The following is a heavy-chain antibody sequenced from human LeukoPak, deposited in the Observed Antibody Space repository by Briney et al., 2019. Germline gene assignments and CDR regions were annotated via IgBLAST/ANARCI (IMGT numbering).Heavy chain of an antibody. Sequence: ASVKVSCKASGYTFTSYDINWVRQATGQGLEWMGWMNPNSGNTGYAQKFQGRVTMTTDTSTSTAYMELRSLRSDDTAVYYCARDQGWTATTFFDYWGQGTLVTVSS. CDR1: GYTFTSYD. V-gene: IGHV1-8*01. J-gene: IGHJ4*02. CDR2: MNPNSGNT. CDR3: ARDQGWTATTFFDY. D-gene: IGHD5-24*01.